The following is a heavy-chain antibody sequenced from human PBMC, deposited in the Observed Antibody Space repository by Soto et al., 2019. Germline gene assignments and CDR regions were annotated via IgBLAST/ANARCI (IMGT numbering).Heavy chain of an antibody. D-gene: IGHD3-22*01. Sequence: QVQLVQSGAEVKKPGASVKVSCKASGYTFTTYGMSWVRQAPGQGPDWMGWISTYNGNTKYAERLQGRVTMTTDTTTSTAYLELRSLTSDDTAVYYCARGPTDYYDISGNYFLYYWGQGTLVTVSS. J-gene: IGHJ4*02. V-gene: IGHV1-18*01. CDR2: ISTYNGNT. CDR3: ARGPTDYYDISGNYFLYY. CDR1: GYTFTTYG.